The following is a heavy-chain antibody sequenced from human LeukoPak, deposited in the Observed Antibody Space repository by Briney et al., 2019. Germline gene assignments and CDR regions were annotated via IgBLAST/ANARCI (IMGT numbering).Heavy chain of an antibody. V-gene: IGHV4-39*01. CDR2: ISYSGST. D-gene: IGHD6-19*01. Sequence: SETLSLTCIVSGGSISTNTYYWGWIRLPPGKGLEWIGYISYSGSTYYNPSLKSRVTISVDMSKNQFSLKLSSVTAADTAVYYCASLNEGIALVGTKYFDYWGQGTLVTVSS. CDR1: GGSISTNTYY. CDR3: ASLNEGIALVGTKYFDY. J-gene: IGHJ4*02.